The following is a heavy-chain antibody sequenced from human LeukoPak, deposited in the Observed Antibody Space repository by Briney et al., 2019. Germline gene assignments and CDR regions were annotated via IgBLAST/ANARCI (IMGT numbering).Heavy chain of an antibody. D-gene: IGHD3-3*01. J-gene: IGHJ6*02. CDR1: GVSISSGGYN. Sequence: SQTLSLTCTVSGVSISSGGYNWSWIRQHPGKGLEWIGYIYYSGSTYYNPSLKSRVTISVDTSKNQFSLKLSSVTAADTAVYYCARDKWTYDFWSGYNYGMDVWGQGTTVTVSS. CDR3: ARDKWTYDFWSGYNYGMDV. V-gene: IGHV4-31*03. CDR2: IYYSGST.